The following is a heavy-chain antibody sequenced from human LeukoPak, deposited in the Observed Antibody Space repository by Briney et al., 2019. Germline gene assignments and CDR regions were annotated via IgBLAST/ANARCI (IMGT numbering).Heavy chain of an antibody. Sequence: PSETLSLTCTVSGGSVSSGSYYWVWVRQPPGKGLEWIGLIYSSGSIKYNPSLKSRLTISLDTSKNQISLKLTSVTAADTAIYYCARQFEFWGQGTLVTVSS. CDR3: ARQFEF. CDR1: GGSVSSGSYY. J-gene: IGHJ4*02. D-gene: IGHD5-24*01. CDR2: IYSSGSI. V-gene: IGHV4-61*01.